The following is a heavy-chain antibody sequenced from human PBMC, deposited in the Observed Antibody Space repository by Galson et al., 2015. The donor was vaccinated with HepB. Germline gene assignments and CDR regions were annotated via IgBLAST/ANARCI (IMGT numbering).Heavy chain of an antibody. CDR1: GLTVSSNH. D-gene: IGHD3-3*01. J-gene: IGHJ4*02. V-gene: IGHV3-53*01. Sequence: SLRLSCAASGLTVSSNHMSWVRQAPGKGLEWVSVIYSAGSTYYADSVKGRFTISRDNPKNTLFLQMNSLRAEDTAVYYCARSPNYDFWSGYYSGHFDYWGQGTLVTVSS. CDR2: IYSAGST. CDR3: ARSPNYDFWSGYYSGHFDY.